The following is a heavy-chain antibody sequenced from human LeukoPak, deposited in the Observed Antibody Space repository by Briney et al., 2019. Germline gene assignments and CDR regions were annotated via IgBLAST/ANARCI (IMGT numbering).Heavy chain of an antibody. J-gene: IGHJ4*02. CDR3: ARQYYGYSGEGLDY. D-gene: IGHD3-16*01. CDR1: GGSISSSSYY. CDR2: IYYSGST. Sequence: SETLSLTCTVSGGSISSSSYYWGWIRQPPGKGLEWIGSIYYSGSTYYNPSLKSRVTISVDTSKNQFSLKLNSVTAADTALYYCARQYYGYSGEGLDYWGQGTLVTVSS. V-gene: IGHV4-39*01.